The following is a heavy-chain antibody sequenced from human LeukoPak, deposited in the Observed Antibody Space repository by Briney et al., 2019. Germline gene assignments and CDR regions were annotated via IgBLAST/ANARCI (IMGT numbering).Heavy chain of an antibody. D-gene: IGHD5-24*01. CDR2: IYPGDSDT. CDR3: ARHRRDLPFDS. V-gene: IGHV5-51*01. CDR1: GYSFATYW. J-gene: IGHJ4*02. Sequence: GESLKISCKGSGYSFATYWIGWVRQMPGKGLEWMGIIYPGDSDTRYSPSFQGQVTTSADKSISTAYLQWSSLKASDTGMYYRARHRRDLPFDSWGQGTLVTVSS.